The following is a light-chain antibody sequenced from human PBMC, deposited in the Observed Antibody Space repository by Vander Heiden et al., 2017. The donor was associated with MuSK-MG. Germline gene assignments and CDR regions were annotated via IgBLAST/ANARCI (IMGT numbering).Light chain of an antibody. CDR3: QQRSSWPPIT. CDR2: DSS. J-gene: IGKJ5*01. Sequence: EIVLTQSPATLSLSQGERATLSCRARQSVDSSLAWYQQKPGQAPRLLIYDSSNSAAGIPAKFSGSGSGTDFTLTITSREPEDFALYYCQQRSSWPPITFGQGTRLEIK. V-gene: IGKV3-11*01. CDR1: QSVDSS.